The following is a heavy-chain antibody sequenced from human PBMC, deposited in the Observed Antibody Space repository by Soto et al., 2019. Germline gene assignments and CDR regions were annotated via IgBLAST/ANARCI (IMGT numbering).Heavy chain of an antibody. CDR3: ATSLSSSWPPY. J-gene: IGHJ4*02. Sequence: ASVKVSCKASGYTFTSYAMHWVRQAPGQRLEWMGWINAGNGNTKYSQKFQGRVSMTRDTSTSTVYMELSSLRSEDTAVYYCATSLSSSWPPYWGQGTLVTVSS. D-gene: IGHD6-13*01. CDR1: GYTFTSYA. CDR2: INAGNGNT. V-gene: IGHV1-3*01.